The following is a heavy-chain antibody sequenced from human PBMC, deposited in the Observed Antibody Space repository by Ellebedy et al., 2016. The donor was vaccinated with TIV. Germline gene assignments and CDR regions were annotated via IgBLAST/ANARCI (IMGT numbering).Heavy chain of an antibody. CDR2: ISWDGGST. J-gene: IGHJ3*02. CDR1: GFTFDDYT. D-gene: IGHD3-22*01. Sequence: GESLKISCAASGFTFDDYTMHWVRQAPGKGLEWVSLISWDGGSTYYADSVKGRFTISRDNSKNSLYLQMNSLRTEGTALYYCAKDIGVGAYDSSGYWDAFDIWGQGTMVTVSS. V-gene: IGHV3-43*01. CDR3: AKDIGVGAYDSSGYWDAFDI.